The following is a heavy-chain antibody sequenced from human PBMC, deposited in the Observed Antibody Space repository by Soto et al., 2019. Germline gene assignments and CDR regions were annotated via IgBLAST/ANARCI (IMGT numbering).Heavy chain of an antibody. CDR1: GGTFSSYT. Sequence: QVQLVQSGAEVKKPGSSVKVSCKASGGTFSSYTISWVRQAPGQGLEWMGRIIPILGIANYAQKFQGRVTITADKSTSTAYMELSSLRSEDTAVYYCASSSGSYVFPRYWGQGTLVTVSS. J-gene: IGHJ4*02. CDR2: IIPILGIA. CDR3: ASSSGSYVFPRY. V-gene: IGHV1-69*02. D-gene: IGHD1-26*01.